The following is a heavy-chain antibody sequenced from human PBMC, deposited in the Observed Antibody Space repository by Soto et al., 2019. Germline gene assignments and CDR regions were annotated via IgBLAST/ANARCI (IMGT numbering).Heavy chain of an antibody. V-gene: IGHV1-18*01. D-gene: IGHD4-17*01. J-gene: IGHJ4*02. CDR3: ASYRHGDYTDY. Sequence: QVQLVQSVAEVKNQGASVKVYCKASGYTFTRYGFSWVRQAPGQRLEWMGWISGYNENANYAQKFQGRVTMTAETSKTSAYLELRPLRSDETAFYHSASYRHGDYTDYWGQGTLVTFAA. CDR1: GYTFTRYG. CDR2: ISGYNENA.